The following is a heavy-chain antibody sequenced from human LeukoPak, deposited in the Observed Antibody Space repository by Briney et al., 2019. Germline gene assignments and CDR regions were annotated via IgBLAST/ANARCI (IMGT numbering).Heavy chain of an antibody. CDR3: ARRYFDL. CDR1: GFTFSTNA. CDR2: IKQDGSEK. Sequence: GGSLRLSCLTSGFTFSTNAMSWVRQAPGKGLEWVANIKQDGSEKYYVDSVKGRFTISRDNAKNSLYLQMNSLRAEDTAVYYCARRYFDLWGRGTLVTVSS. J-gene: IGHJ2*01. V-gene: IGHV3-7*01.